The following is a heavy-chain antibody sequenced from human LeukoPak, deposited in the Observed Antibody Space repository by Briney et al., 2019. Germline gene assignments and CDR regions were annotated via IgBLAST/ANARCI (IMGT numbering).Heavy chain of an antibody. Sequence: GGSLRLSCAASGFTFSSYSMNWVRQAPGKGLEWVSSISSSSSYIYYADSVKGRSTISRDNAKNSLYLQMNSLRAEDTAVYYCARETMTTVTTGEYYFDYWGQGTLVTVSS. CDR1: GFTFSSYS. V-gene: IGHV3-21*01. CDR2: ISSSSSYI. J-gene: IGHJ4*02. CDR3: ARETMTTVTTGEYYFDY. D-gene: IGHD4-17*01.